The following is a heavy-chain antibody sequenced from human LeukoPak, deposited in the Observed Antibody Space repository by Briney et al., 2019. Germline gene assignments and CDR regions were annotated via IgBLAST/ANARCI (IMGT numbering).Heavy chain of an antibody. Sequence: GGSLRLSCAASGVTFSSYALHWVRQAPGRGLEFVSGINSNGDTTYYANSVKGRFIISRENSQNTVFLHMGSLRPEDTAIYYCAAEREKSCNGGTCLGAYSYYMAVWGKGTAVAVSS. J-gene: IGHJ6*03. CDR2: INSNGDTT. CDR1: GVTFSSYA. D-gene: IGHD2-15*01. V-gene: IGHV3-64*01. CDR3: AAEREKSCNGGTCLGAYSYYMAV.